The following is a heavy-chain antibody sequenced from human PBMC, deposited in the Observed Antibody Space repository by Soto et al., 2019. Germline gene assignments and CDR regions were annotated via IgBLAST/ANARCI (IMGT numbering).Heavy chain of an antibody. Sequence: QVQLVESGGGVVQPGRSLRLSCQASGFAFSNNAMHWVRQAPGKGLEWVAFISSDGSYKFFADSVKGRFTISRDNSKNTLFLEMNSLGAEDTALYFCAKTPPVAGYYHFDSWGQGALVTVSS. J-gene: IGHJ4*02. CDR2: ISSDGSYK. V-gene: IGHV3-30*18. CDR3: AKTPPVAGYYHFDS. D-gene: IGHD6-19*01. CDR1: GFAFSNNA.